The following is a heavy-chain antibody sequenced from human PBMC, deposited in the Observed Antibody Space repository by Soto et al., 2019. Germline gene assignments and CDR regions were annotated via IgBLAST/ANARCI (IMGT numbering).Heavy chain of an antibody. CDR3: ARVVVVVAAMYWFDP. CDR1: GGSISSYY. D-gene: IGHD2-15*01. V-gene: IGHV4-59*08. Sequence: SETLSLTCTVSGGSISSYYGSWIRNPPGKGLEWIGYVYYSGSTNYNPSLKSRVTISVDTSKNQFSLKLSSVTAADTAVYYCARVVVVVAAMYWFDPWGQGTLVTVSS. J-gene: IGHJ5*02. CDR2: VYYSGST.